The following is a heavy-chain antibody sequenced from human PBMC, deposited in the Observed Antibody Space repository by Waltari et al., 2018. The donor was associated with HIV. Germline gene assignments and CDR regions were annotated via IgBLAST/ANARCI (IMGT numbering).Heavy chain of an antibody. D-gene: IGHD2-15*01. V-gene: IGHV1-58*01. CDR2: IVVGSGNT. CDR1: GFTFTRSA. CDR3: AADLPDCSGGSCYSFGN. Sequence: QMQLVQSGLEVKKPGTSVKVSCKASGFTFTRSAVQWVRQACGQRLEWIGWIVVGSGNTNYAQKFQERVTITRDMSTSTAYMELSSLRSEDTAVYYCAADLPDCSGGSCYSFGNWGQGTLVTVSS. J-gene: IGHJ4*02.